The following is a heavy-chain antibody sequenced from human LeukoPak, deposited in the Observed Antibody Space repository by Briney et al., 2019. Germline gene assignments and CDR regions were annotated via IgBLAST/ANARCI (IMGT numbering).Heavy chain of an antibody. CDR3: ARALRINYYDSSGAPDDAFDI. J-gene: IGHJ3*02. D-gene: IGHD3-22*01. CDR1: GGSISSGDYY. CDR2: IYYSGST. V-gene: IGHV4-30-4*01. Sequence: PSQTLSLNCTVSGGSISSGDYYWSWIRQPPGKGLEWIGYIYYSGSTYYNPSLKSRVTISVDTSKNQFSLKLSSVTAADTAVYYCARALRINYYDSSGAPDDAFDIWGQGTMVTVSS.